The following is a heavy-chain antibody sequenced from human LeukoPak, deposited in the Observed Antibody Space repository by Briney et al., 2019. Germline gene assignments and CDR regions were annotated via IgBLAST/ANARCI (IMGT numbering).Heavy chain of an antibody. Sequence: GGSLRLSCAASGFTFSSYWMSWVRQAPGKGLEWVANIKQDGSEKYYVDSVKGRFTISRDNAKNSLYPQMNGLRAEDTAVYYCARRALTYYDILTGYYYYYGMDVWGQGTTVTVSS. CDR2: IKQDGSEK. V-gene: IGHV3-7*01. J-gene: IGHJ6*02. CDR1: GFTFSSYW. D-gene: IGHD3-9*01. CDR3: ARRALTYYDILTGYYYYYGMDV.